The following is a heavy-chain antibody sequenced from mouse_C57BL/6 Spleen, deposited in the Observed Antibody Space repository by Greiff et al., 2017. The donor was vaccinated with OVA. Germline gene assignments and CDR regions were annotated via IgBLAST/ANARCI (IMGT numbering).Heavy chain of an antibody. V-gene: IGHV1-22*01. J-gene: IGHJ2*01. Sequence: DVKLQESGPELVKPGASVKMSCKASGYTFTDYNMHWVKQSHGKSLEWIGYINPNNGGTSYNQKFKGKATLTVNKSSSTAYMELRSLTSEDSAVYYCARRGAYYSNIYYFDYWGQGTTLTVSS. CDR2: INPNNGGT. CDR3: ARRGAYYSNIYYFDY. D-gene: IGHD2-5*01. CDR1: GYTFTDYN.